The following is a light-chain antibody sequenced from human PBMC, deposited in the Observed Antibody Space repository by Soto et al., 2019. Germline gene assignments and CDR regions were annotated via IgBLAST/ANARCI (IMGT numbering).Light chain of an antibody. CDR1: SSNIGSNT. CDR3: AEWDDSLNGPV. CDR2: SNN. J-gene: IGLJ3*02. V-gene: IGLV1-44*01. Sequence: QSVLTQPPSASGTPGQRVSISCSRSSSNIGSNTVNWYQHLPGTAPKLLIYSNNLRPSGVPDRFSGSKSGTSASLAISGLQSEDEADYYCAEWDDSLNGPVFGGGTKLTVL.